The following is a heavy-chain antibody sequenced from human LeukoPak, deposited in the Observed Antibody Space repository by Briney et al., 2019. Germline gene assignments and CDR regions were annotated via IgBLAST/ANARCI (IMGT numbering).Heavy chain of an antibody. J-gene: IGHJ4*02. D-gene: IGHD3-3*01. CDR3: ARVSLSHYDFWSGYYTDEYYFDY. CDR1: GFTFSNYG. V-gene: IGHV3-30*03. CDR2: ISYDGNYK. Sequence: GGSLRLSCAASGFTFSNYGMHWVRQAPGKGLELVTFISYDGNYKYYADSVKGRFTISRDNSKNTLYLQMNSLRAEDTAVYYCARVSLSHYDFWSGYYTDEYYFDYWGQGTLVTVSS.